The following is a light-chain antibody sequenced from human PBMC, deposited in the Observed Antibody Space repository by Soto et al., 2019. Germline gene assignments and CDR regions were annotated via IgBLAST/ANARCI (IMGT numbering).Light chain of an antibody. CDR1: SSDVGYYNF. J-gene: IGLJ1*01. CDR3: SSYAGSNNPYI. V-gene: IGLV2-8*01. CDR2: EVS. Sequence: QPVLTQPPSASGSPGQSVTISCTGTSSDVGYYNFVSWYQQHPGKAPKLMIYEVSERPSGVPDRFSGSKSGNTASLTVSGLQADDEADYYCSSYAGSNNPYIFGTGTKVTVL.